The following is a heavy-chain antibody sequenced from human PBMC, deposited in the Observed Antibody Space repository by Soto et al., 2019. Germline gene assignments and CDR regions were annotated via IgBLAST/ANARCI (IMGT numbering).Heavy chain of an antibody. CDR1: GFTFSSYG. Sequence: GGSLRLSCAASGFTFSSYGMHWVRQAPGKGLGWVAVISYDGSNKYYADSVKGRFTISRDNSKNTLYLQMNSLRAEDTAVYYCAKEAGIAARHPFGGYYYYGMDVWGQGTTVTVSS. V-gene: IGHV3-30*18. CDR2: ISYDGSNK. D-gene: IGHD6-6*01. J-gene: IGHJ6*02. CDR3: AKEAGIAARHPFGGYYYYGMDV.